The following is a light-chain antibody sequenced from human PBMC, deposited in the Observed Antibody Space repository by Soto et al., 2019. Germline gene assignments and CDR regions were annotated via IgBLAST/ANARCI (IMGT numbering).Light chain of an antibody. CDR1: SSDVGSHNL. J-gene: IGLJ7*01. CDR3: CSSGGSRAV. V-gene: IGLV2-23*02. Sequence: QSALTQPASVSGSPGQSITISCTGTSSDVGSHNLVSWYQQHPGQAPKLMIYEVSKRPLGVSARFSASKSGNTASLTISGLHAEDDADYYCCSSGGSRAVFGGGTQLTVL. CDR2: EVS.